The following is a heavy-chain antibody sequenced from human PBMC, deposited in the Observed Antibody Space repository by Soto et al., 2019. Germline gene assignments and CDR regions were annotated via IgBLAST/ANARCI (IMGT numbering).Heavy chain of an antibody. CDR1: GGSVSSGSYY. Sequence: PSETLSLTCTVSGGSVSSGSYYWSWIRQPPGKGLEWIGYIYYSGSTNYNPSLKSRFTVSRDNSKNTLFLEMSSLRGDDTAVYYCARALPRESRQFDYWGQGTLVTVSS. CDR2: IYYSGST. CDR3: ARALPRESRQFDY. D-gene: IGHD1-1*01. V-gene: IGHV4-61*01. J-gene: IGHJ4*02.